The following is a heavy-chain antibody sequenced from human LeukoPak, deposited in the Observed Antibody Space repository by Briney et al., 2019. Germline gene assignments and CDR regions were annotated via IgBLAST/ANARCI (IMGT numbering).Heavy chain of an antibody. CDR2: IYTSGST. D-gene: IGHD3-10*01. CDR3: AREYHGSGSNLFDP. Sequence: PSETLSLTCTVSGGSISSYYWSWIRQPAGKGLEWIGRIYTSGSTNYNPSLKSRVTISVDTSKNQFSLKLSSVTAADTAVYYCAREYHGSGSNLFDPWGQGTLVTVSS. V-gene: IGHV4-4*07. J-gene: IGHJ5*02. CDR1: GGSISSYY.